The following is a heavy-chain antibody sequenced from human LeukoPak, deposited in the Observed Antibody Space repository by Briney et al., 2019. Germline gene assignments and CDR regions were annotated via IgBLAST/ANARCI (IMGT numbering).Heavy chain of an antibody. Sequence: GGSLRLSCAASGFTFSNAWMSWVRQAPGKGREWIGRVKSKPDGGTTDYAAPVKGRFTVSRDDSKNTLYLQMNSLKIEDTAVYFCAWHYFDYWGQGTLVTVSS. V-gene: IGHV3-15*01. CDR2: VKSKPDGGTT. J-gene: IGHJ4*02. CDR3: AWHYFDY. CDR1: GFTFSNAW.